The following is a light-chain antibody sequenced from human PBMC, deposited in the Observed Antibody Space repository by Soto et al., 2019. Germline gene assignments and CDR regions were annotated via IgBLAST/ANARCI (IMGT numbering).Light chain of an antibody. V-gene: IGKV3-20*01. Sequence: EIVLTQSPGTLSLSPGERATLSCRASQSVSNNYLAWYQQKPGQAPRLLIYGASSRATGIPDRFSGSGSGTDFTLTISRLEPEDFAVYYCQQYGRPPSTFGVGTKVEIK. CDR2: GAS. CDR3: QQYGRPPST. CDR1: QSVSNNY. J-gene: IGKJ4*01.